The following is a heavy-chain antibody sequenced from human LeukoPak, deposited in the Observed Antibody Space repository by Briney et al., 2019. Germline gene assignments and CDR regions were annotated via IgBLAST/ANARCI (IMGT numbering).Heavy chain of an antibody. CDR1: GFTISSYG. J-gene: IGHJ4*02. V-gene: IGHV3-30*02. Sequence: GGSLRLSCAASGFTISSYGMHWVRQAPGKGLEWVAFIRYDGSNKYYADSVKGRFTISRDNSKNTLYLQMNSLRAEDTAVYYCAKDQVPADPFDYWGQGTLVTVSS. CDR3: AKDQVPADPFDY. D-gene: IGHD2-2*01. CDR2: IRYDGSNK.